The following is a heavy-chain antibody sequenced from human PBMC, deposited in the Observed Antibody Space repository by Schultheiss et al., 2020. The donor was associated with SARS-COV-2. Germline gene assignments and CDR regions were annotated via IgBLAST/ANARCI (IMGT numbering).Heavy chain of an antibody. CDR3: ARDIVLMVYAIWERNYYGMDV. V-gene: IGHV3-48*01. Sequence: GGSLRLSCVASGITFSNYAMSWVRQAPGKGLEWVSYISSSSSTIYYADSVKGRFTISRDNSKNTLYLQMNSLRAEDTAVYYCARDIVLMVYAIWERNYYGMDVWGQGTTVTVSS. J-gene: IGHJ6*02. D-gene: IGHD2-8*01. CDR2: ISSSSSTI. CDR1: GITFSNYA.